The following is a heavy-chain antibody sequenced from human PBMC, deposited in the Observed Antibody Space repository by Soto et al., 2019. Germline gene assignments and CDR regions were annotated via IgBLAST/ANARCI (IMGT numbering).Heavy chain of an antibody. J-gene: IGHJ6*02. V-gene: IGHV3-21*01. Sequence: GSLRLSCAASGFTFSSYSMNWVRQAPGKGLEWVSSISSSSSYIYYADSVKGRFTISRDNAKNSLYLQMNSLRAEDTAVYFCFIVQFPPPHGMVVCYQGTTLSVFS. CDR1: GFTFSSYS. CDR2: ISSSSSYI. CDR3: FIVQFPPPHGMVV. D-gene: IGHD1-26*01.